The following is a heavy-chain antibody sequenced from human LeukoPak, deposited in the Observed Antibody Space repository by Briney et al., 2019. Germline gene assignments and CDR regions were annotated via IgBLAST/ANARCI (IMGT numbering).Heavy chain of an antibody. V-gene: IGHV1-2*02. CDR2: INPNSGDT. Sequence: ASVKVSCKASGYSFTGCYMHWVRQAPGQGLEWMVWINPNSGDTNYAQKFQGRVTMTRDTSISTAYMELSRLRSDDTAVYYCARAVGSRFGELAGYYYYYMDVWGKGTTVTISS. D-gene: IGHD3-10*01. CDR3: ARAVGSRFGELAGYYYYYMDV. J-gene: IGHJ6*03. CDR1: GYSFTGCY.